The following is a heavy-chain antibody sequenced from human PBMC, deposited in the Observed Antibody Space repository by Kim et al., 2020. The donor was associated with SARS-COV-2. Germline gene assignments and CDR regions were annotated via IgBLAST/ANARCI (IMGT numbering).Heavy chain of an antibody. V-gene: IGHV3-9*01. CDR1: GFTFGDYA. J-gene: IGHJ6*02. Sequence: GGSLRLSCAASGFTFGDYAMHWVRQAPGKGLEWVSGISWNSGSIGYADSVKGRFTISRDNAKNSLYLQMNSLRAEDTALYYCAKDHARLWFRVYYGMDVWGQGTTVTVSS. CDR3: AKDHARLWFRVYYGMDV. D-gene: IGHD3-10*01. CDR2: ISWNSGSI.